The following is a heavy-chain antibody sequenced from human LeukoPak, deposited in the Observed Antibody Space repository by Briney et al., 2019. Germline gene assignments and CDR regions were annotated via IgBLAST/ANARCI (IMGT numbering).Heavy chain of an antibody. CDR3: AKGRGWLQFFDY. CDR1: GFTFSSYG. Sequence: PGGSLRLSCAASGFTFSSYGMYWVRQAPGKGLEWVSTISGGGGSTFYADSVKGRFTISRDNSKNTLYLQMNSLRAEDTAVYYCAKGRGWLQFFDYWGQGTLVTVSS. D-gene: IGHD5-24*01. CDR2: ISGGGGST. J-gene: IGHJ4*02. V-gene: IGHV3-23*01.